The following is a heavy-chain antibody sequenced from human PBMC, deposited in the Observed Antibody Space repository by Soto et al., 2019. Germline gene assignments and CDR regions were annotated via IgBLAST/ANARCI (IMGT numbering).Heavy chain of an antibody. V-gene: IGHV4-31*03. CDR3: SRGILV. CDR1: GGSINSGGYC. CDR2: ISYGGST. D-gene: IGHD3-16*01. J-gene: IGHJ4*02. Sequence: QVQLQESGPGLVKPSQTLSLTCTVSGGSINSGGYCWSWIRQHPGTGLDWIGCISYGGSTSYNPALNSRVTISVDTSKNQFSLKLTSVTAADTAVYYWSRGILVWGQGALITVSS.